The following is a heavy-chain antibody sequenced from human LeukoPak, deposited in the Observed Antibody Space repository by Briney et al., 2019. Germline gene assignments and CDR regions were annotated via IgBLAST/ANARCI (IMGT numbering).Heavy chain of an antibody. CDR1: GFHFSTYE. J-gene: IGHJ5*02. V-gene: IGHV3-48*03. CDR2: ISTSGSTT. Sequence: GGSLRLSCAASGFHFSTYEMNWVRQAPGKGLEWVSYISTSGSTTYYVDSVKGRFTISRDNTKNSLYLQMNSLRAEDTAVYYCASLWFDPWGQGSLVTVSS. CDR3: ASLWFDP.